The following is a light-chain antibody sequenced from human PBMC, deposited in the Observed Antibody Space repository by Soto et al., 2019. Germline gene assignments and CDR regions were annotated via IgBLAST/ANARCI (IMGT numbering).Light chain of an antibody. J-gene: IGKJ3*01. CDR2: GAS. CDR3: QHYNDWPPAFT. CDR1: QSLSRN. V-gene: IGKV3-15*01. Sequence: EILMTQSPATLSVSPGERATLSCRASQSLSRNLAWYQQKPGQAPRLLIYGASTRASGIPARFSGSGSGTEFTRTISSLQSEDFALSYCQHYNDWPPAFTFGPGTKVDL.